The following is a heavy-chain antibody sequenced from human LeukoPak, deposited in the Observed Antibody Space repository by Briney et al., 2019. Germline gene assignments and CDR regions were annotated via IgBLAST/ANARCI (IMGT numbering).Heavy chain of an antibody. CDR2: IWYDGSNK. V-gene: IGHV3-33*01. D-gene: IGHD1-14*01. CDR3: ARDPERSYFDY. CDR1: GFTFSNYG. J-gene: IGHJ4*02. Sequence: PGGSLRLSCAASGFTFSNYGIHWVREAPGKGLEWLAVIWYDGSNKYYADSVKGQFTISRDNSTNTLYLQLNSLRVDDTAVYYCARDPERSYFDYLGQGTLVTVSS.